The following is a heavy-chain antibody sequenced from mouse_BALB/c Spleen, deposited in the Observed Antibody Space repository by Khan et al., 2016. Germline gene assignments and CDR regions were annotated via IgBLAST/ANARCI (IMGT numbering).Heavy chain of an antibody. CDR2: ISDGGSYT. V-gene: IGHV5-4*02. CDR1: GFTFSDYY. CDR3: ARDLNWYFDV. J-gene: IGHJ1*01. Sequence: EVELVESGGGLVKPGGSLKLSCAASGFTFSDYYMYWVRQTPEKRLEWVATISDGGSYTYYPDSVKGRFTISRDNAKNNLYLQMSSLKSEDTAMYYCARDLNWYFDVWAQGPRSPSPQ.